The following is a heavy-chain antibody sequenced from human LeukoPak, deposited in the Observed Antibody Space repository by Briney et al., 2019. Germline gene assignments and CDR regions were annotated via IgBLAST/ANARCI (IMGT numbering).Heavy chain of an antibody. J-gene: IGHJ3*02. CDR3: ARPRNDYGDYRDAFDI. V-gene: IGHV4-59*12. CDR2: IYYSGST. CDR1: GGSINNYY. Sequence: SETLSLTCTVSGGSINNYYWTWIRQPPGKGLEWIGYIYYSGSTNYSPALKSRVTISVDTSKNQFSLKLSSVTAADTAVYYCARPRNDYGDYRDAFDIWGQGTMVTVSS. D-gene: IGHD4-17*01.